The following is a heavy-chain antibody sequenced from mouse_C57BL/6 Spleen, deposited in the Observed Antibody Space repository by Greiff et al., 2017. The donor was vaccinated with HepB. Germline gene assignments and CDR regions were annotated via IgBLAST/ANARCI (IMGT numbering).Heavy chain of an antibody. CDR3: ARSGGYFDY. CDR2: IRNKANGYTT. CDR1: GFTFTDYY. Sequence: EVQRVESGGGLVQPGGSLSLSCAASGFTFTDYYMSWVRQPPGKALEWLGFIRNKANGYTTEYSASVKGRFAISRDNSQSILYLQMNALRAEDSATYYCARSGGYFDYWGQGTTLTVSS. V-gene: IGHV7-3*01. J-gene: IGHJ2*01.